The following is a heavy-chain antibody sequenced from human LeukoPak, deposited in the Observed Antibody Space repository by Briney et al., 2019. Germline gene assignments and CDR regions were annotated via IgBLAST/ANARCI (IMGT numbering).Heavy chain of an antibody. D-gene: IGHD2-21*01. V-gene: IGHV3-23*01. CDR3: VKDPRDTYGTNWFVS. CDR2: ISGTGDAT. Sequence: GGSLRLSCVASGFSFGNYAMSWVRQAPGKGLQWVSQISGTGDATWYAGFARDRFTISRDNSKKTLYLQMSGLRVEDTAMYYCVKDPRDTYGTNWFVSWGQGTLLIVSS. CDR1: GFSFGNYA. J-gene: IGHJ5*01.